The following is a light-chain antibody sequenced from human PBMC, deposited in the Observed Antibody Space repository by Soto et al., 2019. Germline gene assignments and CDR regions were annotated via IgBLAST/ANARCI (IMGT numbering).Light chain of an antibody. J-gene: IGKJ1*01. V-gene: IGKV1-9*01. CDR1: QGISSY. CDR2: AAS. Sequence: DIQLTQSPSFLSASVGDRVTITCRASQGISSYLAWYQQKPGKAPKLLIYAASTLQSGVPSRFSGSGSGTEFTLTISSLQPEDFATYYCQEYFQWPPGMFGPGTTVDIK. CDR3: QEYFQWPPGM.